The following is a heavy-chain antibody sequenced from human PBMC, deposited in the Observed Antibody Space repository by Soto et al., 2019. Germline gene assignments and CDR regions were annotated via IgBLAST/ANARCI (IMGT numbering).Heavy chain of an antibody. CDR2: IMPVFGRP. D-gene: IGHD3-22*01. J-gene: IGHJ4*02. Sequence: SVKVSCKASGGTFSKNTISWVRQAPGQGLEWMGGIMPVFGRPNYAQKFQGRVTITADEYTRTAYMELSRLKSDDTAVYYCARQFDYDTSGYYYAYWGQGTQVTV. V-gene: IGHV1-69*13. CDR1: GGTFSKNT. CDR3: ARQFDYDTSGYYYAY.